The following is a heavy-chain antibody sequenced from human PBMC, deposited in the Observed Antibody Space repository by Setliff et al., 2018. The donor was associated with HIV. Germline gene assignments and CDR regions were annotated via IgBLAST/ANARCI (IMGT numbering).Heavy chain of an antibody. CDR3: ATLNSYGDYIGESSY. CDR2: INSKSGDT. V-gene: IGHV1-2*02. D-gene: IGHD4-17*01. CDR1: GYTFSGYY. Sequence: ASVKVSCKASGYTFSGYYIHWVRQAPGQGLEWMGWINSKSGDTNYTQKFQGRVTMTEDTSADIAYMELSSLRSEDTAVYYCATLNSYGDYIGESSYWGQGTLVTVSS. J-gene: IGHJ4*02.